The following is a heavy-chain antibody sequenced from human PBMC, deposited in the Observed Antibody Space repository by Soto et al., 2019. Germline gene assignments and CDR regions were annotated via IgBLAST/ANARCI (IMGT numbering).Heavy chain of an antibody. V-gene: IGHV3-30*18. CDR3: AKEYSSGWDYYGMDV. J-gene: IGHJ6*02. D-gene: IGHD6-19*01. CDR2: ISYDGSNK. CDR1: GFTFSSYG. Sequence: QVQLVESGGGVVQPGRSLRLSCAASGFTFSSYGMHWVRQAPGKGLEWVAVISYDGSNKYYADSVKGRFTISRDNSKNTLYLQMISLRAEDTAVYYCAKEYSSGWDYYGMDVWGQGTTVTVSS.